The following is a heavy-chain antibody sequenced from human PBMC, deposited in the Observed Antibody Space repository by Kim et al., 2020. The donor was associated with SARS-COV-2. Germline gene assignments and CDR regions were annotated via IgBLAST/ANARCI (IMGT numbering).Heavy chain of an antibody. Sequence: SETLSLTCSVSGGSISSSDYYWGWIRQPPGKGLEWIATIYYSGSTYYNPSLKGRVTISVDTSKKQFSLRLSSVTAADAAGYYCARHLRNWYFDLCGRGTL. J-gene: IGHJ2*01. CDR2: IYYSGST. V-gene: IGHV4-39*01. CDR3: ARHLRNWYFDL. CDR1: GGSISSSDYY.